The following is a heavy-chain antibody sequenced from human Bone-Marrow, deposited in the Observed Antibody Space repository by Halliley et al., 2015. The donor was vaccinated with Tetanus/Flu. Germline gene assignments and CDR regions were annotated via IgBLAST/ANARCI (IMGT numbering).Heavy chain of an antibody. D-gene: IGHD2-21*01. V-gene: IGHV3-23*01. J-gene: IGHJ2*01. CDR3: ARAGEGVPSWYFDL. Sequence: SVISGSGVTTYYADSVKGQFTISRDNSKNTLYLQMNSLRAEDTAVYYCARAGEGVPSWYFDLWGRGTLVTVSS. CDR2: ISGSGVTT.